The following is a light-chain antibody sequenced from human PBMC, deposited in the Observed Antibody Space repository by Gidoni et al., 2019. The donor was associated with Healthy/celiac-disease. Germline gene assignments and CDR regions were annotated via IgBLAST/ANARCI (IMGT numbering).Light chain of an antibody. J-gene: IGLJ2*01. Sequence: SYELTQPPSVSVSPGQTASLNGSGDKLGDKYACCQQQKPRQSPVLVIYQASKRPEGIPERFSGSTSGNTATLSISGTQAMDEADSYCQAWDSCTVVFGGATKLTVL. CDR2: QAS. V-gene: IGLV3-1*01. CDR1: KLGDKY. CDR3: QAWDSCTVV.